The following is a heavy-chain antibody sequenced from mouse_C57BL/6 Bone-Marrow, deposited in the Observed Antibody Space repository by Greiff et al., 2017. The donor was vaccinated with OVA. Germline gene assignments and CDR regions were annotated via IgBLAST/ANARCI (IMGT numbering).Heavy chain of an antibody. Sequence: QVQLKQPGAELVKPGASVKMSCKASGYTFTSYWITWVKQRPGQGLEWIGDIYPGSGSTNYNEKFKSKATLTVETSSSTAYMQLSSLTSEDSAVYYCARGWYAMDYWGQGTSVTVSS. CDR2: IYPGSGST. J-gene: IGHJ4*01. D-gene: IGHD1-1*02. V-gene: IGHV1-55*01. CDR1: GYTFTSYW. CDR3: ARGWYAMDY.